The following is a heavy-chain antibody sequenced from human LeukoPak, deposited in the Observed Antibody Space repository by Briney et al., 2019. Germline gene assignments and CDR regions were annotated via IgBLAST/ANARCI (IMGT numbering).Heavy chain of an antibody. CDR3: ARGQWLDPSYFDY. V-gene: IGHV4-4*08. Sequence: PSDTLSLTRTLSGDSLSVYYWSWIRQPPGKGLEWIGYIFTSGTTNYNPSLKNRVTISVDTSKNQFSLKLSSVTAADTAVYYCARGQWLDPSYFDYWGQGTLVTVSS. J-gene: IGHJ4*02. CDR2: IFTSGTT. D-gene: IGHD6-19*01. CDR1: GDSLSVYY.